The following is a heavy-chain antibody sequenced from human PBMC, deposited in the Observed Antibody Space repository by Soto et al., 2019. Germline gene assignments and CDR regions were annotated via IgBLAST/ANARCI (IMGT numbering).Heavy chain of an antibody. CDR3: ARERYYDILTGYQNYYYYGMAV. V-gene: IGHV1-18*01. CDR2: ISAYNGNT. CDR1: GYTFTSYG. J-gene: IGHJ6*02. Sequence: ASVKVSCKASGYTFTSYGISWVRQAPGQGLEWMGWISAYNGNTNYAQKLQGRVTMTTDTSTSTAYMELRSLRSDDTAVYYCARERYYDILTGYQNYYYYGMAVSGQGTTVTVSS. D-gene: IGHD3-9*01.